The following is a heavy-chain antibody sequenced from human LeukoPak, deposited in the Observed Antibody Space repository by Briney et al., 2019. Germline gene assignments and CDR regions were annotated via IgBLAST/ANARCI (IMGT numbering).Heavy chain of an antibody. J-gene: IGHJ4*02. CDR2: VYTSGTT. D-gene: IGHD5-12*01. CDR3: ARGTEKTRISGYYSFDH. V-gene: IGHV4-4*07. Sequence: PSETLSLTCTVPGGSIRGYFWTWIRQPAGKKLEWIGRVYTSGTTYYNPSLESRVTISLDTFNNQFSLRVTSVTAADTAIYYCARGTEKTRISGYYSFDHWGRGLLVTVSS. CDR1: GGSIRGYF.